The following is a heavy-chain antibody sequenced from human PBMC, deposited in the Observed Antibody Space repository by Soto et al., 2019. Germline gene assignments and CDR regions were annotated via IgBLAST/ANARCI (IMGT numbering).Heavy chain of an antibody. Sequence: KSSETLSLTCTVSGGSISSGGYYWSWIRQHPGKGLEWIGYIYYSGSTYYNPSLKSRVTISVDTSKNQFSLKLSSVTAADTAVYYCARVYTMIQSRKTRDSNWFDPWGQGTLVTVSS. J-gene: IGHJ5*02. CDR3: ARVYTMIQSRKTRDSNWFDP. CDR2: IYYSGST. CDR1: GGSISSGGYY. D-gene: IGHD3-22*01. V-gene: IGHV4-31*03.